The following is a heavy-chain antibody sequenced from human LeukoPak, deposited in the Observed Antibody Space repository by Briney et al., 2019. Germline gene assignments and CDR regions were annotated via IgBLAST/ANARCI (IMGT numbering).Heavy chain of an antibody. CDR1: GFTFSSYS. CDR2: ISSSSSYI. CDR3: ARGGHYSDYENY. Sequence: GGSLRLSCAASGFTFSSYSMNWVRQAPGKGLEWVSSISSSSSYIYYADSVKGRFTISRDNAKNSLYLQMNSLRAEDTAVYYCARGGHYSDYENYWGQGTLVTVSS. V-gene: IGHV3-21*01. D-gene: IGHD4-11*01. J-gene: IGHJ4*02.